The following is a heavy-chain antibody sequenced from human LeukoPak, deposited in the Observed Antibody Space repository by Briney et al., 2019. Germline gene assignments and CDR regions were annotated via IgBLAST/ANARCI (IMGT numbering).Heavy chain of an antibody. CDR2: IVGSGGGT. V-gene: IGHV3-23*01. CDR1: GFTFNNYV. Sequence: GGSLRLSCAASGFTFNNYVMSWVRQAPGKGLEWVSGIVGSGGGTFYADSVKGRFTISRDNSESTLYLQMSSLRAEDTAVYYCAKVRAPRQYYFDYWGQGTLVTVSS. J-gene: IGHJ4*02. CDR3: AKVRAPRQYYFDY. D-gene: IGHD1-26*01.